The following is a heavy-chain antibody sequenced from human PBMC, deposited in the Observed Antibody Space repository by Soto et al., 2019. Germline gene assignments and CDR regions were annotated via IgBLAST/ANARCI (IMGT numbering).Heavy chain of an antibody. CDR1: CGSFSGYY. CDR2: INHSGST. Sequence: SETLSLTCAVYCGSFSGYYWSWIRQPPGKGLEWIGEINHSGSTNCNPSLKSRVTISVDTSKNQFSLKLSSVTAADTAVYYCARCGTGRSAPLFLGYWGQGTLVTVSS. J-gene: IGHJ4*02. CDR3: ARCGTGRSAPLFLGY. V-gene: IGHV4-34*01. D-gene: IGHD1-1*01.